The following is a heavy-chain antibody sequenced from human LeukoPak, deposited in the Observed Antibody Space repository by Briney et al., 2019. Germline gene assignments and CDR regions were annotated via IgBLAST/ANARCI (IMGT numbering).Heavy chain of an antibody. J-gene: IGHJ4*02. CDR3: ARVGMLHY. CDR1: GFTVSSNY. V-gene: IGHV3-66*01. CDR2: IYSGGST. D-gene: IGHD1-26*01. Sequence: GGSLRLSCAASGFTVSSNYMSWVRQAPGKGLEWVSVIYSGGSTYYSDSVKDRLTISRENSQNTLYLQMNSLRAEDTAVYYCARVGMLHYWGQGTLVTVSS.